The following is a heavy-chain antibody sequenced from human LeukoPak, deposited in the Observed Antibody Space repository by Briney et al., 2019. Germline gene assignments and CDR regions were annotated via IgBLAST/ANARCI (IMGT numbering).Heavy chain of an antibody. J-gene: IGHJ4*02. Sequence: SETLSLTCTVSGGSIINYYWSWVRQSPGKGLEWIGRIHITESTNYNPSLKSRVTLSQDTSKSQISLRLRSVTAADTAVYYCARTQVAPTITDYWGQGTLVTVSS. D-gene: IGHD5-12*01. CDR3: ARTQVAPTITDY. CDR2: IHITEST. V-gene: IGHV4-4*07. CDR1: GGSIINYY.